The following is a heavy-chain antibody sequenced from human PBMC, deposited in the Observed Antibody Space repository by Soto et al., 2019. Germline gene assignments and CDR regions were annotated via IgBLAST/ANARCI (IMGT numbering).Heavy chain of an antibody. D-gene: IGHD2-21*02. CDR3: ARDLPRGGDTRYYGMDV. CDR2: ISSSSSTI. J-gene: IGHJ6*02. Sequence: GGSLRLSCAASGFTFSSYSMNWVRQAPGKGLEWVSYISSSSSTIYYADSVKGRFTISRDNAKNSLYLQMNSLRAEDTAVYYCARDLPRGGDTRYYGMDVWGQGTTVTVSS. CDR1: GFTFSSYS. V-gene: IGHV3-48*01.